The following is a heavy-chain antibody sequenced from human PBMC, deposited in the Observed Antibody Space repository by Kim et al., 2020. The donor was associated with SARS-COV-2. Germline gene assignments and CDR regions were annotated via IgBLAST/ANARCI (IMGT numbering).Heavy chain of an antibody. D-gene: IGHD1-26*01. Sequence: ASVKVSCKTSGYTFILYYVHWVRQAPGQGLEWMGWINPNSGVTDYAQNFQGRVTMTRDTSISAAYMELSGLRFDDTAVYYCARGAAATTPKFDYWGQGSLLIVSS. CDR2: INPNSGVT. CDR3: ARGAAATTPKFDY. J-gene: IGHJ4*02. CDR1: GYTFILYY. V-gene: IGHV1-2*02.